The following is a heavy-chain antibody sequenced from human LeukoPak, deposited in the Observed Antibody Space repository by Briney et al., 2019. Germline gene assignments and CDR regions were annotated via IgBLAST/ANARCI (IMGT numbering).Heavy chain of an antibody. Sequence: GASVKVSCKASGYTFTSYYLHWVRQAPGQGLEWMGIINPSGDSTTYAQKFQGRVTMTRDTSTSTVYMELSSLRSEDTAVYYCASHLGAATDAFDIWGQGTMVTVSS. CDR1: GYTFTSYY. CDR3: ASHLGAATDAFDI. J-gene: IGHJ3*02. CDR2: INPSGDST. D-gene: IGHD1-26*01. V-gene: IGHV1-46*01.